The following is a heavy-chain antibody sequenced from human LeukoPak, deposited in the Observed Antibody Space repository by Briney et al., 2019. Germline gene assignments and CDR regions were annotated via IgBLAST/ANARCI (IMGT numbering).Heavy chain of an antibody. CDR2: IYPGDSDT. J-gene: IGHJ1*01. Sequence: GESLKISCKGSGYSFTSYWIGWVRQMPGKGLGWMGIIYPGDSDTRYSPSFQGQVTISADKSISTAYLQWSSLKASDTAVYYCARLAPTYYYDSSSFQHWGQGTLVTVSS. V-gene: IGHV5-51*01. D-gene: IGHD3-22*01. CDR1: GYSFTSYW. CDR3: ARLAPTYYYDSSSFQH.